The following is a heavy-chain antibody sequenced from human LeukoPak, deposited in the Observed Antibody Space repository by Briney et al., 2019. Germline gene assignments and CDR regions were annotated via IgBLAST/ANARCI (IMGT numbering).Heavy chain of an antibody. CDR2: IIPILGIA. D-gene: IGHD1-1*01. Sequence: ATVKVSCKASGGTFSSYAISWVRQAPGQGLEWMGRIIPILGIANYAQKFQGRVTITADKSTSTAYMELSSLRSEDTAVYYCASVLEPYYYYYGMDVWGQGTTVTVSS. J-gene: IGHJ6*02. CDR3: ASVLEPYYYYYGMDV. V-gene: IGHV1-69*04. CDR1: GGTFSSYA.